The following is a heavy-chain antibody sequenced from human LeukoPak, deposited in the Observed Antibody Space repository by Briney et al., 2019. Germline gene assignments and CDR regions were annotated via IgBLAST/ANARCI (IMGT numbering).Heavy chain of an antibody. V-gene: IGHV5-51*01. J-gene: IGHJ4*02. D-gene: IGHD2-15*01. Sequence: GESLKISCKGSGYSFTSYWIGWVRQMPGKGLEWMGIIYPGDSDTRYSPSFQGQVTISADKSISTAYLQWSSLKASDTAMYYCARHGSYCSGGSCYAAFDYWGQGTLVTVSS. CDR3: ARHGSYCSGGSCYAAFDY. CDR2: IYPGDSDT. CDR1: GYSFTSYW.